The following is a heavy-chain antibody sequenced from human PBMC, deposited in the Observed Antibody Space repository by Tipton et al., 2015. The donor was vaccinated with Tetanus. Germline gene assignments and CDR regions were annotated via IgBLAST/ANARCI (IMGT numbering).Heavy chain of an antibody. Sequence: SLRLSCAASGFTFSSYGMHWVRQAPGKGLEWVAVISYDGSNKYYADSVKGRFTISRDNSKNTLYLQMNSLRAEDTAVYYCAKDQLDYYDSSGYTDYWGQGTLVTVSS. CDR3: AKDQLDYYDSSGYTDY. CDR2: ISYDGSNK. J-gene: IGHJ4*02. V-gene: IGHV3-30*18. CDR1: GFTFSSYG. D-gene: IGHD3-22*01.